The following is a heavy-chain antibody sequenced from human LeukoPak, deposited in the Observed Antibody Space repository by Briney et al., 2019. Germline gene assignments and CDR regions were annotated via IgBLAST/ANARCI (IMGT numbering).Heavy chain of an antibody. CDR2: ARAGPTET. J-gene: IGHJ4*02. D-gene: IGHD2-8*01. V-gene: IGHV1-3*01. CDR1: GYTFTSYG. Sequence: ASVKVSCKASGYTFTSYGISWVRQAPGQSLEWMGWARAGPTETPYSQNFQGRVTITRDASANIAYMELTSLRSEDTAVYYCTRGNGFTLDFWGQGTPVTVSS. CDR3: TRGNGFTLDF.